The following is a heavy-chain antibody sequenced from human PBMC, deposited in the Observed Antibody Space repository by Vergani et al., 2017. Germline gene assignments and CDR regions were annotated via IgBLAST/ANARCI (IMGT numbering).Heavy chain of an antibody. CDR2: INHSGRT. D-gene: IGHD3-22*01. Sequence: QVQLQQWGAGLLKPSETLSLTCAVYGGSFSGYYWSWIRQPPGKGLEWIVEINHSGRTNYNPSLKSRVTISVDTSKNQFSLKLSSWTAADTAVYYCASRYYYDSSGYYDDDAFDIWGQGTMVTVSS. CDR3: ASRYYYDSSGYYDDDAFDI. J-gene: IGHJ3*02. V-gene: IGHV4-34*01. CDR1: GGSFSGYY.